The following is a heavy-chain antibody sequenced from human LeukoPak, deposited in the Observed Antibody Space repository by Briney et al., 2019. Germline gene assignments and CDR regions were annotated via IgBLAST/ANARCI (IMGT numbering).Heavy chain of an antibody. D-gene: IGHD2-2*01. J-gene: IGHJ6*02. CDR3: ARDCSSTSCRYWDLWYYYYGMDV. CDR1: GYTFTSYD. Sequence: ASVKVSCKASGYTFTSYDINWVRQATGQGLEWMGWMNPNSGNTGYAQKFQGRVTMTRNTSISTAYMELSSLRSEDTAVYCCARDCSSTSCRYWDLWYYYYGMDVWGQGTTVTVSS. V-gene: IGHV1-8*01. CDR2: MNPNSGNT.